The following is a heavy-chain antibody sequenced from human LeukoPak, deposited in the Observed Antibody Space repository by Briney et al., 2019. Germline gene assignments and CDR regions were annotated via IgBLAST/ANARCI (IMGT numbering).Heavy chain of an antibody. J-gene: IGHJ4*02. D-gene: IGHD6-19*01. CDR2: IIPIFGTA. CDR1: GGTFSSYA. Sequence: SVKVSCKASGGTFSSYAISWVRQAPGQGLEWMGGIIPIFGTANYAQKFQGRVTITADESTSTAYMELSSLRSEDTAVYYCARADLYSSGSDPYFDYWGQGTLVTVSS. CDR3: ARADLYSSGSDPYFDY. V-gene: IGHV1-69*13.